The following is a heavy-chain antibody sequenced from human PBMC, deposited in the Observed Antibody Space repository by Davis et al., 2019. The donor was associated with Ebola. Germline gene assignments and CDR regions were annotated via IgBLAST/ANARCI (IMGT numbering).Heavy chain of an antibody. CDR2: INPEESVT. D-gene: IGHD7-27*01. CDR1: GFTFRGYW. V-gene: IGHV3-74*01. J-gene: IGHJ4*02. Sequence: PSETLSLTCAASGFTFRGYWMLWVRQRPGKGLEWVSRINPEESVTNYAESVKGRFTISRDNAKNTLYLQMDSLRAEDTATYYCARDYWGSGDYWGQGTLVTVSS. CDR3: ARDYWGSGDY.